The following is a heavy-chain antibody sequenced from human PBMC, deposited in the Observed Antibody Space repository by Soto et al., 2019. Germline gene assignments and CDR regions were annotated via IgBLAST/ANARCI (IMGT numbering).Heavy chain of an antibody. V-gene: IGHV5-51*01. CDR2: IYSGDSDT. Sequence: GESLTISRKASGYSFTNYRIGWVRQVPGKGLEWMGIIYSGDSDTRYSPSFQGQVTISADKSISTAYLQWSSLKASDTAMYYCARSNGQCSNGLTAGMDVWGQGTTVTVSS. D-gene: IGHD6-19*01. J-gene: IGHJ6*02. CDR3: ARSNGQCSNGLTAGMDV. CDR1: GYSFTNYR.